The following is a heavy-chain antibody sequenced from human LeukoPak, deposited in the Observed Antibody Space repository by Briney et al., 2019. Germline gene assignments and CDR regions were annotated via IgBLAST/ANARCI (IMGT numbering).Heavy chain of an antibody. V-gene: IGHV3-66*03. D-gene: IGHD3-10*01. CDR3: TRDRAGTQSWVEFDL. CDR1: GFSVSSTY. Sequence: GSLRLSCAASGFSVSSTYMSWVRQAPGKGLEWVSLIYTSGSTFYADSVMGRFTISRDNSKNTLFLQMNSLRAEDSAAYYCTRDRAGTQSWVEFDLWGQGTLVTVSS. CDR2: IYTSGST. J-gene: IGHJ5*02.